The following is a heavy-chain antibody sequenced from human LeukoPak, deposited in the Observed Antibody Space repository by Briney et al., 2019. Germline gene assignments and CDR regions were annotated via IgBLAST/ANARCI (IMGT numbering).Heavy chain of an antibody. CDR3: AKVTIWFGELSAFDY. CDR2: IRYDGSKK. D-gene: IGHD3-10*01. CDR1: GFTFSNYG. J-gene: IGHJ4*02. Sequence: GGSLRLSCAASGFTFSNYGMHWVRQAPGKGLEWVAFIRYDGSKKYYADSVKGRFTVSRDNSKNTLYLQMNSLRAEDTAVYYCAKVTIWFGELSAFDYWGQGTLVTVSS. V-gene: IGHV3-30*02.